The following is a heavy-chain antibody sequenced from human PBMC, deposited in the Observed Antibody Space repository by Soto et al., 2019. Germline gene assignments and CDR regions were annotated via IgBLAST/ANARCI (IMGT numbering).Heavy chain of an antibody. Sequence: SETLSLTCTVSGGSISSGDYYWSWIRQPPGKGLEWIGYIYHSGSTYYNPSLKSRVTISVDRSKNQFSLKLSSVTAADTAVYYCARGIAAAGNFDYWGQGTLITVSS. D-gene: IGHD6-13*01. J-gene: IGHJ4*02. V-gene: IGHV4-30-2*01. CDR3: ARGIAAAGNFDY. CDR1: GGSISSGDYY. CDR2: IYHSGST.